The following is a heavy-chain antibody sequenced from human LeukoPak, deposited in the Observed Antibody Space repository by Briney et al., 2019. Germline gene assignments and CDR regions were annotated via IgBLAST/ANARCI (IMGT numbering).Heavy chain of an antibody. CDR3: AREDSGSSRVFDV. CDR1: GYTLTELS. V-gene: IGHV1-24*01. Sequence: ASVKVSCKVSGYTLTELSMHWVRQAPGKGLEWMGGFDPEDGKTNYAQKLQGRITMTTDTPTSTVYMELRSLRSDDTAVYYCAREDSGSSRVFDVWGQGTMVTVSS. CDR2: FDPEDGKT. J-gene: IGHJ3*01. D-gene: IGHD1-26*01.